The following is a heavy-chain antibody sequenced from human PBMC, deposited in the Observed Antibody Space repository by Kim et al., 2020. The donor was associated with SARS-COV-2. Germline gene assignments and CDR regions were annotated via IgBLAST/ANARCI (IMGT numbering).Heavy chain of an antibody. Sequence: SVKVSCKASGGTFSSYAISWVRQAPGQGLEWMGRIIPILGIANYAQKFQGRVTITADKSTSTAYMELSSLRSEDTAVYYCASINSYGPPRGDYWGQGTLVTVSS. V-gene: IGHV1-69*04. CDR2: IIPILGIA. D-gene: IGHD5-18*01. CDR3: ASINSYGPPRGDY. CDR1: GGTFSSYA. J-gene: IGHJ4*02.